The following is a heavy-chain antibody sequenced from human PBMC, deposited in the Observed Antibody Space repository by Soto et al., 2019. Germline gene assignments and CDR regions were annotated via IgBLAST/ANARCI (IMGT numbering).Heavy chain of an antibody. Sequence: GGSLRLSCAASGLTFSSYGMHWVRQAPGKGLEWVAVISYDGSNKYYADSVKGRFTISRDNSKNTLYLQMNSLRAEDTAVYYCAKKGVAGRMRVDYFDYWGQGTLVTVSS. D-gene: IGHD6-19*01. CDR3: AKKGVAGRMRVDYFDY. CDR2: ISYDGSNK. CDR1: GLTFSSYG. V-gene: IGHV3-30*18. J-gene: IGHJ4*02.